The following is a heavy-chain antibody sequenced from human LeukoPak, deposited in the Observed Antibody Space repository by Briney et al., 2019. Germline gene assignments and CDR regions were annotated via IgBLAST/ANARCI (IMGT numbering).Heavy chain of an antibody. CDR2: ISYNDGST. V-gene: IGHV3-64*01. Sequence: GGSLRLSCVASGFTLSSYSMHWVRQAPGKGLEYVSAISYNDGSTYYANSVKGRFTISRDNSKNTLYLQMGSLRAEDMAVYYCARVAEEGCFDPWGQGTLVTVSS. CDR1: GFTLSSYS. J-gene: IGHJ5*02. D-gene: IGHD4/OR15-4a*01. CDR3: ARVAEEGCFDP.